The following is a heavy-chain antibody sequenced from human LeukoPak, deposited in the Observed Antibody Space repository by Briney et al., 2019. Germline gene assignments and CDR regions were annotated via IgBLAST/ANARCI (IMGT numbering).Heavy chain of an antibody. V-gene: IGHV1-18*01. D-gene: IGHD6-19*01. CDR1: GYTFTSYG. CDR2: ISAYNGNT. Sequence: ASVKVSCKASGYTFTSYGISWVRQAPGQGLEWMGWISAYNGNTNYAQKLHGRVTMTTDTSTSTAYMELRSLRSDDTAVYYCARDFPGVYSSGWYPPGMVLDLGYWGQGTLVTVSS. J-gene: IGHJ4*02. CDR3: ARDFPGVYSSGWYPPGMVLDLGY.